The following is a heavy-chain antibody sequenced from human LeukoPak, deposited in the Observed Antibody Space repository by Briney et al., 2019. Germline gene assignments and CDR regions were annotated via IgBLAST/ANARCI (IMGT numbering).Heavy chain of an antibody. V-gene: IGHV4-34*01. CDR3: ASTPITYYCDSSGYY. CDR1: GGSFSGYY. Sequence: SETLSLTCAVYGGSFSGYYWSWIRQPPGKGLEWIGEINHSGSTNYNPSLKSRVTISVDTSKNQFSLKLSSVAAADTAVYYCASTPITYYCDSSGYYWGQGTLVTVSS. CDR2: INHSGST. J-gene: IGHJ4*02. D-gene: IGHD3-22*01.